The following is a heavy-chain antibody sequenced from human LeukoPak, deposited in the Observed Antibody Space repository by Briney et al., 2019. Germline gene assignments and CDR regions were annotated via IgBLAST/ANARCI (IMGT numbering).Heavy chain of an antibody. CDR2: INPNSGGT. Sequence: ASVKVSCKASGYTFTGYYMHWVRQAPGQGLEWMGWINPNSGGTNYAQKFQGRVTVTRDTSISTAYMELSRLRSDDTAVYYCAREAFQYYYDSSGYYGWGQGTLVTVSS. D-gene: IGHD3-22*01. V-gene: IGHV1-2*02. CDR3: AREAFQYYYDSSGYYG. J-gene: IGHJ4*02. CDR1: GYTFTGYY.